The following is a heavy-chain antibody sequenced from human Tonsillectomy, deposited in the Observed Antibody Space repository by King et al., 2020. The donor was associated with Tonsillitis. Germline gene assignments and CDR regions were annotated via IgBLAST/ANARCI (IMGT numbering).Heavy chain of an antibody. J-gene: IGHJ4*02. Sequence: VQLVESGGGVVQPGGSLRLSCAASGFTFSNYGMHWVRQAPGKGLEWVAFIRDDGSNKYYADSVKGRFTVSRDNSKNTLFLQMNSLRAEDTAVYYCAKGAGAGFLDYWGQGTLVTVSS. CDR2: IRDDGSNK. V-gene: IGHV3-30*02. CDR1: GFTFSNYG. CDR3: AKGAGAGFLDY. D-gene: IGHD3-10*01.